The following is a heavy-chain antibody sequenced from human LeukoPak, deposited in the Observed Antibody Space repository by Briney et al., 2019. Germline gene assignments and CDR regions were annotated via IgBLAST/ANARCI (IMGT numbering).Heavy chain of an antibody. CDR2: ISAYNGNT. V-gene: IGHV1-18*01. Sequence: ASVKVSCKALGYTFISYGIGWVRQAPGQGLEWMGWISAYNGNTNYAQKLQGRVTMTTDTSTSTAYMELRSLRSDDTAVYYCARDTRGIAAREPRARKNWYFDLWGRGTLVTVSS. CDR1: GYTFISYG. CDR3: ARDTRGIAAREPRARKNWYFDL. D-gene: IGHD6-13*01. J-gene: IGHJ2*01.